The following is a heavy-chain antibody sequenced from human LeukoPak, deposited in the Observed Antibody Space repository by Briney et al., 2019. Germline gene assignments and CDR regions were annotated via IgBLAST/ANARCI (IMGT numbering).Heavy chain of an antibody. CDR1: GGSFSGYY. CDR2: INHSGST. D-gene: IGHD6-6*01. Sequence: PSETLSLTCAVYGGSFSGYYWSWIRQPPGKGLEGIGEINHSGSTNYNPSLKSRVTISVDTSKNQFSLKLSSVTAADTAVYYCARPNEEYSSSSHFDYWGQGTLVTVSS. V-gene: IGHV4-34*01. J-gene: IGHJ4*02. CDR3: ARPNEEYSSSSHFDY.